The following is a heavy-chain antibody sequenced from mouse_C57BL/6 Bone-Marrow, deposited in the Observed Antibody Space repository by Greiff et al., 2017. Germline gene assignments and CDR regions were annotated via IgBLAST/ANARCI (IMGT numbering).Heavy chain of an antibody. CDR2: IDPENGDT. J-gene: IGHJ2*01. Sequence: EVQLQQSGAELVRPGASVKLSCTASGFNIKDDYMHWVKQRPEQGLEWIGWIDPENGDTEYASKFQGKATITADTSSNTAYLQLSSLTSEDTAVYYCTYFTTVAVRYYFDYGGQGTTLTVAS. CDR1: GFNIKDDY. CDR3: TYFTTVAVRYYFDY. V-gene: IGHV14-4*01. D-gene: IGHD1-1*01.